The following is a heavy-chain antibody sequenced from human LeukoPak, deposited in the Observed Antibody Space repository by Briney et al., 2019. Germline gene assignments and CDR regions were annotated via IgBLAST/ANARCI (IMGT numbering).Heavy chain of an antibody. CDR2: IGTAGDT. Sequence: PGGSLRLSCAASGFTFSRYDMHWVRQATGKGLEWVSGIGTAGDTYYAGSVKGRFTISRENAKNSLYLQMNSLTAGDTAVYYCAGAGSETQWRAFDFWGRGALVTVSS. J-gene: IGHJ4*02. CDR1: GFTFSRYD. V-gene: IGHV3-13*01. CDR3: AGAGSETQWRAFDF. D-gene: IGHD6-19*01.